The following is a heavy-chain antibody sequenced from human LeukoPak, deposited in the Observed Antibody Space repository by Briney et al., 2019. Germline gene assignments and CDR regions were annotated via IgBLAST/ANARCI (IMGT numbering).Heavy chain of an antibody. CDR3: ASPWYYYGSGSPYYYYYMDV. V-gene: IGHV4-61*02. CDR2: IYTSGST. J-gene: IGHJ6*03. Sequence: SQTLSLTCTVSGGSIRSGSYYWSWIRQPAGKGLEWIGRIYTSGSTNYNPSLKSRVTISVDTSKNQFSLKLSSVTAADTAVYYCASPWYYYGSGSPYYYYYMDVWGKGTTVTISS. D-gene: IGHD3-10*01. CDR1: GGSIRSGSYY.